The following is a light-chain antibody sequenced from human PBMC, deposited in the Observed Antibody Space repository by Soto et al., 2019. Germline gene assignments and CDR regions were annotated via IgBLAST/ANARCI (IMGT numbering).Light chain of an antibody. Sequence: EVVLTQSPGTLSLSPGERATLSCRASQSVTNNYLAWYQQRPGLAPRLLIFGSSDRATGIPDRFSGSGSGTDFTLTISRLEPEDFAVYYCHQYGSSPPYTFGQGTNLEIK. J-gene: IGKJ2*01. CDR2: GSS. CDR1: QSVTNNY. V-gene: IGKV3-20*01. CDR3: HQYGSSPPYT.